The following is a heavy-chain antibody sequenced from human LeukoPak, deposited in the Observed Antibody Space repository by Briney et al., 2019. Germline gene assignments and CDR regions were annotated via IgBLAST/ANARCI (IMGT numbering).Heavy chain of an antibody. CDR2: IYYSGST. V-gene: IGHV4-39*07. J-gene: IGHJ4*02. CDR3: ARDRPWGYYGSGSYQDY. CDR1: GGSISSYY. D-gene: IGHD3-10*01. Sequence: KTSETLSLTCTVSGGSISSYYWSWIRQPPGKGLEWIGSIYYSGSTYYNPSLKSRVTISVDTSKNQFSLKLSSVTAADTAVYYCARDRPWGYYGSGSYQDYWGQGTLVTVSS.